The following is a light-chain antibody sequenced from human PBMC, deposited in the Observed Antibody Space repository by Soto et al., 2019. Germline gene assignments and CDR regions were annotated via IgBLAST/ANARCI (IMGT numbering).Light chain of an antibody. CDR2: SAS. CDR3: QQGHNWPLT. J-gene: IGKJ2*01. Sequence: EIVMTQSPATLSVSPGERATLSCRASQSISTELAWYQQKPGQPPRLLIYSASTRGTGFPARFTGNGSGTEFTLTISGLQSEDFAVYYCQQGHNWPLTFGQGTRLAI. CDR1: QSISTE. V-gene: IGKV3-15*01.